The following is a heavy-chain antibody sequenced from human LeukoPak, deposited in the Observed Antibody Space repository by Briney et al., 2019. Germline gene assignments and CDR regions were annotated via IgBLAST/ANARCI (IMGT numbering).Heavy chain of an antibody. D-gene: IGHD6-19*01. CDR1: GYTFTSYG. Sequence: SVKVSCKASGYTFTSYGISWVRQAPGQGLEWMGGIIPIFGTANYAQKFQGRVTITADESTSTAYMELSSLRSEDTAVYYCARGSRAGWLPAIWGQGTLVTVSS. V-gene: IGHV1-69*13. J-gene: IGHJ4*02. CDR3: ARGSRAGWLPAI. CDR2: IIPIFGTA.